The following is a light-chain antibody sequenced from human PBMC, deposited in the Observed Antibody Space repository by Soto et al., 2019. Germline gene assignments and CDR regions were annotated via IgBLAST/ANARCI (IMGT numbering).Light chain of an antibody. CDR3: KEGYSTPWR. J-gene: IGKJ1*01. Sequence: IPFTHTQSSTSASVGDRVTITCRVSQGISTYLNWYQFNPVKAPNRRSYAASSLQSGVPSRFSGRGSGTDFTLTINSLQPEDCATYCSKEGYSTPWRFGQGTKV. CDR2: AAS. V-gene: IGKV1-39*01. CDR1: QGISTY.